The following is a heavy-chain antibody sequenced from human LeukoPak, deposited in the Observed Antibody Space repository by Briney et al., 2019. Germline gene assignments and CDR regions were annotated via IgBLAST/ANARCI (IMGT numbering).Heavy chain of an antibody. D-gene: IGHD2/OR15-2a*01. CDR1: GFTFSSYA. CDR2: ITGSGDST. V-gene: IGHV3-23*01. Sequence: GGSLRLSRAASGFTFSSYAMSWVRQAPEKGLEWVSGITGSGDSTYYADSVKGRFTSSRDNSKNTLYLQMNSLRAEDTAVYYCAKGQVFQCDYWGQGTLVTVSS. CDR3: AKGQVFQCDY. J-gene: IGHJ4*02.